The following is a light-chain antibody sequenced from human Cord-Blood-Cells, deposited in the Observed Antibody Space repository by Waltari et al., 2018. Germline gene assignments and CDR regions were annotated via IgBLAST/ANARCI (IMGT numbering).Light chain of an antibody. CDR3: QQLNSYPRIT. CDR1: QGISSY. V-gene: IGKV1-9*01. J-gene: IGKJ3*01. Sequence: DIQLTQSPSFLSASVGDRVTITCRASQGISSYLAWYQQKPGKAPKLLIYAASTLQSGVPSRFSGSGSGTEFTLTIISLQPEDFATSSCQQLNSYPRITFGPGTKVDIK. CDR2: AAS.